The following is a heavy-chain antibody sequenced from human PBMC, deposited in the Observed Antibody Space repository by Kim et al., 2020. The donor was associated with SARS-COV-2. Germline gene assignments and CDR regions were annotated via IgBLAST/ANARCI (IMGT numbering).Heavy chain of an antibody. J-gene: IGHJ4*02. CDR1: GGSISSYY. D-gene: IGHD3-10*01. V-gene: IGHV4-59*01. CDR2: IYYSGST. Sequence: SETLSLTCTVSGGSISSYYWSWIRQPPGKGLEWIGYIYYSGSTNYNPSLKSRVTISVDTSKNQFSLKLSSVTAADTAVYYCASYGSGSYDNYFDYWGQGTLVTVSS. CDR3: ASYGSGSYDNYFDY.